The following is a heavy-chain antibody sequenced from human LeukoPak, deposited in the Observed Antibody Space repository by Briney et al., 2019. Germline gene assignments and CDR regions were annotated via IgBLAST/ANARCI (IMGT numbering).Heavy chain of an antibody. CDR2: IRYDGSNK. Sequence: GGSLRLSCAASGFTFSSYGMHWVRQAPGKGLEWVAFIRYDGSNKYYADPVKGRFTISRDNSKNTLYLQMNSLRAEDTAVYYCAKPQYYYDSSGYYFDYWGQGTLVTVSS. CDR1: GFTFSSYG. CDR3: AKPQYYYDSSGYYFDY. J-gene: IGHJ4*02. D-gene: IGHD3-22*01. V-gene: IGHV3-30*02.